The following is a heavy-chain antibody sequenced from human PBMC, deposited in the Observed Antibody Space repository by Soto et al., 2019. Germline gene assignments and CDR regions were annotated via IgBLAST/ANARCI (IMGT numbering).Heavy chain of an antibody. CDR3: AKLASGHYCTNGVCLLYYCDY. D-gene: IGHD2-8*01. V-gene: IGHV3-23*01. CDR2: ISGSGGST. CDR1: GFTFNNYA. J-gene: IGHJ4*02. Sequence: EVQLLESGGGLVQPGGSLRLSCAASGFTFNNYAMSWVRQAPGKGLEWVSAISGSGGSTHYADSVKGRFTISRDNSKNTRCLQMNSLRAEDTAVYYCAKLASGHYCTNGVCLLYYCDYWGQGAQVTVSS.